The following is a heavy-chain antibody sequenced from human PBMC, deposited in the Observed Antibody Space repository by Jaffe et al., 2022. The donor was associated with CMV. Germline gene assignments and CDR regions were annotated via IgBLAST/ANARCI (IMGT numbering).Heavy chain of an antibody. J-gene: IGHJ6*03. D-gene: IGHD6-6*01. CDR2: IYPGDSDT. CDR3: ARQDVGSSSGPEYYYYYYMDV. CDR1: GYSFTSYW. Sequence: EVQLVQSGAEVKKPGESLKISCKGSGYSFTSYWIGWVRQMPGKGLEWMGIIYPGDSDTRYSPSFQGQVTISADKSISTAYLQWSSLKASDTAMYYCARQDVGSSSGPEYYYYYYMDVWGKGTTVTVSS. V-gene: IGHV5-51*01.